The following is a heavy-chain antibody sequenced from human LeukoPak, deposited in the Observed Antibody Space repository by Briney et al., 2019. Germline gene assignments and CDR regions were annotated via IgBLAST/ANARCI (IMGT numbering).Heavy chain of an antibody. Sequence: ASVKVSCKASGYTFTRYGIIWVRQAPGQGLEWMGWITTDNGNTNYAGKFQGRVTMTRDTSTNTAYMEMKSLGSDDTAVYYCARSESGSYFRPPNYWGRGTLVTVSS. CDR2: ITTDNGNT. V-gene: IGHV1-18*01. D-gene: IGHD1-26*01. CDR3: ARSESGSYFRPPNY. CDR1: GYTFTRYG. J-gene: IGHJ4*02.